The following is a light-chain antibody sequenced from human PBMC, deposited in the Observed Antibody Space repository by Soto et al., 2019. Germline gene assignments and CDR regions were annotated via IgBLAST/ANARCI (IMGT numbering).Light chain of an antibody. Sequence: QAVVTQPPSVSGAPGQRVTISCTGSSSNIGAGYDVHWYQQLPGTAPKLLIYATNQRPSGVPDRFSGSKSGTSASLAISGLQSEDEADYYCAPWDDSLNGPVFGGGTQLTVL. V-gene: IGLV1-40*01. CDR1: SSNIGAGYD. CDR2: ATN. J-gene: IGLJ7*01. CDR3: APWDDSLNGPV.